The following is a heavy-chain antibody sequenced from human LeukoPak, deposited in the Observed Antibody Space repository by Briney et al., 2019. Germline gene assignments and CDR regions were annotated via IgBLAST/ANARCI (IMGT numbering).Heavy chain of an antibody. V-gene: IGHV3-23*01. Sequence: PGGSLRLSCAASGFIFSNYAITWIRQAPGKGLEWVSEISGSGESTYYGDSVKGRFTISRDNSKNTLYLQMNSLRAGDTAIYYCAREHWDFDYWGQGTLVTVCS. J-gene: IGHJ4*02. CDR2: ISGSGEST. CDR3: AREHWDFDY. D-gene: IGHD7-27*01. CDR1: GFIFSNYA.